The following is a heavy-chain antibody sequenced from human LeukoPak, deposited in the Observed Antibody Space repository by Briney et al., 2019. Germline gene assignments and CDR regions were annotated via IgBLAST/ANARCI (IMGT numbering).Heavy chain of an antibody. V-gene: IGHV1-2*02. CDR2: INPNSGGT. CDR3: ARDLSNYGDYEYYFDY. CDR1: GYTFTGYY. J-gene: IGHJ4*02. Sequence: WGSLRLSCAASGYTFTGYYMHWVRQAPGQGLECMGWINPNSGGTDYAQKFQGRVTMTRDTSISTAYMELSRLRSDDTAVYYCARDLSNYGDYEYYFDYWGQGTLVTVSS. D-gene: IGHD4-17*01.